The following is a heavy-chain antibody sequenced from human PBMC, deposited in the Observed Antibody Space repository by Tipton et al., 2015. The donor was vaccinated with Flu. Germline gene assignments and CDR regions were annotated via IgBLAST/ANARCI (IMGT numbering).Heavy chain of an antibody. V-gene: IGHV3-74*01. CDR2: INGDGSST. CDR1: GFTFSSYW. CDR3: AREGGYCNTVTCYKYFQH. D-gene: IGHD2/OR15-2a*01. Sequence: SLRLSCAASGFTFSSYWMHWVRQAPGKGLEWVSRINGDGSSTTYADSVKGRFSMSRDNAKDTLYLQMSSLRADDTAVYYCAREGGYCNTVTCYKYFQHWGQGTPVTVHS. J-gene: IGHJ1*01.